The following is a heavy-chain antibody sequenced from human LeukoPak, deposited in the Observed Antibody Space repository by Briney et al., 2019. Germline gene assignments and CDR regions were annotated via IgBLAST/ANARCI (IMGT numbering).Heavy chain of an antibody. CDR3: AKGEGYYYDSSGYYSSFDY. D-gene: IGHD3-22*01. Sequence: GGSLRLSCAASGFNFANHAMSWVRQTAGKGLEWVSAISGGGDITYYADSVKGRFTISRDNSKNTLYLQMNSLRVEDTAVYYCAKGEGYYYDSSGYYSSFDYWGQGTLVTVSS. CDR1: GFNFANHA. CDR2: ISGGGDIT. J-gene: IGHJ4*02. V-gene: IGHV3-23*01.